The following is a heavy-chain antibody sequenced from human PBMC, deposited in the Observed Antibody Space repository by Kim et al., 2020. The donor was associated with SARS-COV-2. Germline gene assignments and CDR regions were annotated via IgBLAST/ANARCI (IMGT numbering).Heavy chain of an antibody. CDR2: IWYDGSNK. Sequence: GGSLRLSCAASGFTFSSYGMHWVRQAPGKGLEWVAVIWYDGSNKYYADSVKGRFTISRDNSKNTLYLQMNSLRAEDTAVYYCAKGSPDYGYFDYWGQGTLVTVSS. CDR1: GFTFSSYG. D-gene: IGHD3-10*01. J-gene: IGHJ4*02. V-gene: IGHV3-33*06. CDR3: AKGSPDYGYFDY.